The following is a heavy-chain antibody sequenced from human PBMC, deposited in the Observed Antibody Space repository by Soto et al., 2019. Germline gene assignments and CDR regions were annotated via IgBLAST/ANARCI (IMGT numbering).Heavy chain of an antibody. Sequence: PVGFLRLSCAASGFTFSNYWMNWFRQAPGKGLEWVGNIKEDGSKQGYVDSVRGRFTISRDNAKNSLYLQINSLRAEDTAVYYCARGTRNPGLDNWGQGTLVTVSS. V-gene: IGHV3-7*03. CDR3: ARGTRNPGLDN. CDR2: IKEDGSKQ. J-gene: IGHJ4*02. CDR1: GFTFSNYW. D-gene: IGHD1-7*01.